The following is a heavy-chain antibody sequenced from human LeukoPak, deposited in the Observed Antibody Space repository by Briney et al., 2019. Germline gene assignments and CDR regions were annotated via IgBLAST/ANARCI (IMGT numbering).Heavy chain of an antibody. CDR2: IYHSGST. J-gene: IGHJ6*02. Sequence: SETLSLTCAVSGGSISSNNWWGWVRQPPGKGLEWIGEIYHSGSTYYNPSLKSRVTISVDRSKNQFSLKLSSVTAADTAVYYCAGIAARGYYYYYYGMDVWGQGTTVTVSS. V-gene: IGHV4-4*02. CDR3: AGIAARGYYYYYYGMDV. D-gene: IGHD6-13*01. CDR1: GGSISSNNW.